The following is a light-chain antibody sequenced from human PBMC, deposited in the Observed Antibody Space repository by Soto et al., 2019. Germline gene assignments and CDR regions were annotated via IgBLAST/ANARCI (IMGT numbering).Light chain of an antibody. CDR2: KAS. CDR3: QQYNSYSRT. J-gene: IGKJ1*01. CDR1: QSISSW. Sequence: DIQMTQSPSTLSASAPDRVTITRRPSQSISSWLAWYQQKPGKAPKLLIYKASSLESGVPSRFSGSGSGTEFTLTISSMQPDDFATYYCQQYNSYSRTFGQGTKVDIK. V-gene: IGKV1-5*03.